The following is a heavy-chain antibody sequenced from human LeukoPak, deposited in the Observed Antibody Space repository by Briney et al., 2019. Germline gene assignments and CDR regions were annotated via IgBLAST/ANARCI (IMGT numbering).Heavy chain of an antibody. D-gene: IGHD1-26*01. Sequence: PGGSLRLSCAASGFTFSSYWMSWVRQAPGKGLEWVANIKQDGSEKYYVDSVKGRFTISRDNAKNSLYLQMNSLRAEDTAVYYCARNIIVVKGAFDIWGQGTMVTVSS. V-gene: IGHV3-7*01. CDR2: IKQDGSEK. J-gene: IGHJ3*02. CDR1: GFTFSSYW. CDR3: ARNIIVVKGAFDI.